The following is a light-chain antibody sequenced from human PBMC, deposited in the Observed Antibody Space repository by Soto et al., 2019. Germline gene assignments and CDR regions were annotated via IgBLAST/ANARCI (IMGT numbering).Light chain of an antibody. CDR2: GAS. J-gene: IGKJ5*01. Sequence: DIPLTQSPSFMSASVGDRVTITCRASQGISSFLAWYQQKPPKAPELLIYGASTLQSGVPSRFSGSGSGTEFTLTISSLQPEDFATYYCLQLNTYPITFAQGTKLEIK. V-gene: IGKV1-9*01. CDR1: QGISSF. CDR3: LQLNTYPIT.